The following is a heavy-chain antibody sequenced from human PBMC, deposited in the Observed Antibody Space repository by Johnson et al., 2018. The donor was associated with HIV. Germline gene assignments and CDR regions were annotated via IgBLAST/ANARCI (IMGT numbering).Heavy chain of an antibody. Sequence: VQLVESGGGLIQPGGSLRLSCAASGFTVSSNYMSWVRQAPGKGLEWVSGISCNSGSKGYVDSVKGRFTISRDNAQNSLFLQMNSLRPEDTALYYCAKVPYCTGGLCFYDAFHMCGQGTMVTVSS. CDR3: AKVPYCTGGLCFYDAFHM. V-gene: IGHV3-53*03. CDR1: GFTVSSNY. CDR2: SCNSGSK. D-gene: IGHD2-8*02. J-gene: IGHJ3*02.